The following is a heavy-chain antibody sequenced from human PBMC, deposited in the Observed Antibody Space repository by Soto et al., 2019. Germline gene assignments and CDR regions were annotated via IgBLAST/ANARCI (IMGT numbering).Heavy chain of an antibody. D-gene: IGHD5-18*01. CDR3: ARGKPSGYRFGPRNFFYYGLDA. J-gene: IGHJ6*02. CDR1: CASLGDHY. V-gene: IGHV4-34*01. CDR2: VHPSGST. Sequence: SDALCLTCAVFCASLGDHYWAWIRQSPDKGLEWIGEVHPSGSTDYNPSLKSRLTLSLDTSKNQFSLKVASVTAADTAVYFCARGKPSGYRFGPRNFFYYGLDAWGPGTTVTVSS.